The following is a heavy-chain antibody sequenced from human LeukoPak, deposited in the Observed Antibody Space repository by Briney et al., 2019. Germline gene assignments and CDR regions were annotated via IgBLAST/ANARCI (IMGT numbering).Heavy chain of an antibody. CDR3: ARRGGYSGYDILPFDP. CDR1: GGTFSSYA. CDR2: IIPIFFTA. D-gene: IGHD5-12*01. J-gene: IGHJ5*02. Sequence: RASVKVPCKASGGTFSSYAFSWLGQAPGQGLEWMGGIIPIFFTANYAQKFQGRVTIPADESPSTAYMELSRLRSEDTPLYYCARRGGYSGYDILPFDPWGQGTLVTVSS. V-gene: IGHV1-69*01.